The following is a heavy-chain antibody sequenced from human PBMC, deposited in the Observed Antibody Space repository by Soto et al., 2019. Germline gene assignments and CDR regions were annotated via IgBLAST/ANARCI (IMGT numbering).Heavy chain of an antibody. Sequence: GESLKISCKGSGYSFTIYWISWVLQMPWKGLEWMGRIDPSDSYTNYSPSFQGHVTISADKSISTAYLQWSSLKASDTAMYYCARHSLGSHGYYYYGMDVWGQGTTVTVSS. J-gene: IGHJ6*02. D-gene: IGHD1-26*01. V-gene: IGHV5-10-1*01. CDR1: GYSFTIYW. CDR2: IDPSDSYT. CDR3: ARHSLGSHGYYYYGMDV.